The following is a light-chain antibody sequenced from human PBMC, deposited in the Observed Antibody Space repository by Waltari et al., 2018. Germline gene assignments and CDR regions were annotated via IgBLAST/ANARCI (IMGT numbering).Light chain of an antibody. CDR3: QQSYSIPYT. Sequence: DIKMTQSPSSLSASIGARVTITCRASQSIRKYVNWYQQKPGKAPHLLIYTASNLQRGVPSRFSGSGSGTDFTLTISSLQPEDFATYFCQQSYSIPYTFGQGTKLEI. CDR2: TAS. J-gene: IGKJ2*01. V-gene: IGKV1-39*01. CDR1: QSIRKY.